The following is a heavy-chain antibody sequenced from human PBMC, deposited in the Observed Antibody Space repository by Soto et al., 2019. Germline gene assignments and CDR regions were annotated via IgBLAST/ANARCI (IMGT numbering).Heavy chain of an antibody. CDR1: GFTVSSNY. Sequence: EVQLVESGGGLVQPGGSLRLSCAASGFTVSSNYMSWVRQAPGKGLEWVSVIYSGGSTYYADSVKGRFTISRDNSKNTLXVXXSSLRAEDTAVYYCGRDRRLQLVPGRGDYYYGMDVWGQGTTVTVSS. V-gene: IGHV3-66*01. CDR3: GRDRRLQLVPGRGDYYYGMDV. D-gene: IGHD6-13*01. CDR2: IYSGGST. J-gene: IGHJ6*02.